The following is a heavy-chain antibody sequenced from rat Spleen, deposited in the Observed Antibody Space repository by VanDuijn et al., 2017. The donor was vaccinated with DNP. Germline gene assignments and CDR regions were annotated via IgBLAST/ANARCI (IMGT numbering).Heavy chain of an antibody. CDR2: VSTGGDNT. D-gene: IGHD1-6*01. Sequence: EVQLVESGGGLVQPGRSLKLSCAASGFTFSDYYMAWVRQAPKKGLEWVASVSTGGDNTYYRDSVKGRFTISRDNAKSSLYLRMNSLRSEDTATYYCARQRVMYTTATGFAYWGQGTLVTVSS. CDR3: ARQRVMYTTATGFAY. J-gene: IGHJ3*01. V-gene: IGHV5-25*01. CDR1: GFTFSDYY.